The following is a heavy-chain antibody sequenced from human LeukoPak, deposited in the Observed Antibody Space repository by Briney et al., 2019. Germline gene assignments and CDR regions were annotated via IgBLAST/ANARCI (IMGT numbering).Heavy chain of an antibody. CDR2: TSAHNDDT. CDR1: GYTFTSYG. J-gene: IGHJ4*02. V-gene: IGHV1-18*01. CDR3: ARDWDSRNDYFDP. D-gene: IGHD1-1*01. Sequence: GASVKVCCKASGYTFTSYGISWVRQAPGQGLEWMGWTSAHNDDTNYAETLQGRLTMTTDISTSTAYMELTSLRSDDTAVYYCARDWDSRNDYFDPWGQGTLVIVSS.